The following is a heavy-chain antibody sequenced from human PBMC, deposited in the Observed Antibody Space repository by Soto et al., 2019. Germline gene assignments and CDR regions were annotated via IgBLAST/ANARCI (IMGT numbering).Heavy chain of an antibody. CDR1: GGSIARSDYY. CDR2: IQRSGNT. CDR3: YSTGY. D-gene: IGHD5-18*01. Sequence: PSETLSLTCSVSGGSIARSDYYWAWIRQPPGKGLEWIATIQRSGNTYYNSSLQSRVTMFVDTSKNQFSLKLSSVTAADTAVYYCYSTGYWGQGTLVTVSS. V-gene: IGHV4-39*01. J-gene: IGHJ4*02.